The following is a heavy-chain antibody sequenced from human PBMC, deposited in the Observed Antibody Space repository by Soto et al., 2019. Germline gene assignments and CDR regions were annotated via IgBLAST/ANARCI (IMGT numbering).Heavy chain of an antibody. CDR3: ARESSGWYAYY. V-gene: IGHV4-61*01. J-gene: IGHJ4*02. CDR2: IYYSGST. Sequence: SETLSLTCTVSGGSVSSGSYYWSWIRQPPGKGLEWIGYIYYSGSTNYNPSLKSRVTISVDTSKNQFSLKLSSVTAADTAVYYCARESSGWYAYYWGQGTLVTVSS. CDR1: GGSVSSGSYY. D-gene: IGHD6-19*01.